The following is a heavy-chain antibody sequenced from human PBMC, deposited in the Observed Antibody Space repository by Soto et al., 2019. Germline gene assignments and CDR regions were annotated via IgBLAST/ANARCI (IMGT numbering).Heavy chain of an antibody. CDR2: ISYEGSKK. CDR1: GFSFDSYG. V-gene: IGHV3-30*18. D-gene: IGHD2-15*01. Sequence: QVQLVESGGGVVPPGRSLRLACAASGFSFDSYGIHWVRQPPGKGLEWVALISYEGSKKYYADSVKGRFTISRDNSKNTLYLQMNSLRAEDTAVYYCAKDYSKTLYSSFDYWGHGTLVTVSS. CDR3: AKDYSKTLYSSFDY. J-gene: IGHJ4*01.